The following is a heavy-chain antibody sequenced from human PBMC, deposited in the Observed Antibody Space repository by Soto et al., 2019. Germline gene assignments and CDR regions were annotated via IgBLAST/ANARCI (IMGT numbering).Heavy chain of an antibody. CDR3: AKGPKVGYYDSSGYYYHY. V-gene: IGHV3-9*01. Sequence: PGGSLRLSCAASGFTFDDYAMHWVRQAPGKGLEWVSGISWNSGSIGYADSVKGRFTISRDNAKNSLYLQMNSLRAEDTALYYCAKGPKVGYYDSSGYYYHYWGGGTLVTV. J-gene: IGHJ4*02. D-gene: IGHD3-22*01. CDR2: ISWNSGSI. CDR1: GFTFDDYA.